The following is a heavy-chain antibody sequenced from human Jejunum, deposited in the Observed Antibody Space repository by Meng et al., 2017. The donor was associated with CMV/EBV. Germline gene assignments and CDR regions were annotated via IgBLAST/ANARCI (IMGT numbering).Heavy chain of an antibody. D-gene: IGHD5-18*01. V-gene: IGHV3-21*01. CDR1: FTFSSYV. J-gene: IGHJ4*02. CDR3: ARAIGYTYGRPYFDY. CDR2: ISASSSYI. Sequence: FTFSSYVMNWVRQAPRKGLEWVSSISASSSYIYYADSMKGRFTISRDNAKNSLYLQMNSLRAEDTAVYYCARAIGYTYGRPYFDYWGQGTLVTVSS.